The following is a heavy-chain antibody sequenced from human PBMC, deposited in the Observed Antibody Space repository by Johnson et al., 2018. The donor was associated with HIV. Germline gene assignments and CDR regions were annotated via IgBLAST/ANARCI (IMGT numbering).Heavy chain of an antibody. V-gene: IGHV3-30*04. D-gene: IGHD3-22*01. CDR2: IWYDGSNK. Sequence: QVQLVECGGGVVQPGRSLRLSCAASGFTFSSYAMHWVRQAPGKGLEWVAVIWYDGSNKYYADSVEDRCTISRDNSKNTLYLQMNSLRTEDTAMYYCAKGQSSGYPKDAFDIWGRGTIVIVSS. CDR1: GFTFSSYA. J-gene: IGHJ3*02. CDR3: AKGQSSGYPKDAFDI.